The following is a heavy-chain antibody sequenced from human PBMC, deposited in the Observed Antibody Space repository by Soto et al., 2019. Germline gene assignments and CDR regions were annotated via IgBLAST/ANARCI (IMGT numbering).Heavy chain of an antibody. CDR1: GGTFSSYT. V-gene: IGHV1-69*08. Sequence: QVQLVQSGAEVKKPGSSVNVSCKASGGTFSSYTISWVRQAPGQGLEWMGRIIPILGIANYAQKFQGRVTITADKSTSTAYMELSSLRSEDTAVYYCARDVDDILTGYLYWGQGTLVTVSS. D-gene: IGHD3-9*01. CDR2: IIPILGIA. J-gene: IGHJ4*02. CDR3: ARDVDDILTGYLY.